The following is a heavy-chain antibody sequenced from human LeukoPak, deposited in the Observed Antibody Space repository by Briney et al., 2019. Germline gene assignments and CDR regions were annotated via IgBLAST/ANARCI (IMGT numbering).Heavy chain of an antibody. J-gene: IGHJ6*02. Sequence: GRCLRLSCAASGFTFSSYGMRWVRQAPGKGLEWVAVISYDGSNKYYADSVKGRFTISRDNSKNKLYLQMNSLRAEDTAVYYCAKGDYSYGFSYYYGMDVWGQGTTVTVSS. CDR1: GFTFSSYG. D-gene: IGHD5-18*01. V-gene: IGHV3-30*18. CDR2: ISYDGSNK. CDR3: AKGDYSYGFSYYYGMDV.